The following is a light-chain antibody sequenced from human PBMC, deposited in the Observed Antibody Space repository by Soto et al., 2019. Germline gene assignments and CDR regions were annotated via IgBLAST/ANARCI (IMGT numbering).Light chain of an antibody. CDR1: QTISKW. V-gene: IGKV1-5*01. CDR2: DAS. Sequence: DIQMTQSPSTLSASVGCRVTITCRASQTISKWLAWYQQKPGKAPKLVXYDASGLQSGVPSRFSGSGSGTEFTPTISSLQSEDFAVYYCQQYNNWPPITFGQGTRLEIK. CDR3: QQYNNWPPIT. J-gene: IGKJ5*01.